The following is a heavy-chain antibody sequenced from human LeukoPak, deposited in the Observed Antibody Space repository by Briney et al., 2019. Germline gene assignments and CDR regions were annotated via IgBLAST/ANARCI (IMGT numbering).Heavy chain of an antibody. D-gene: IGHD6-19*01. J-gene: IGHJ6*02. Sequence: QPGGSLRLSCAGSGFSFSSYTMHWVRQAPGKGLEWVAIISYDGTNEYYADSVKGRFTISRDNSKNTLYLQVNSLRAEDTAVYYCARDIKWLGRYYYYGLDVWGQGTTVTVSS. V-gene: IGHV3-30*04. CDR1: GFSFSSYT. CDR3: ARDIKWLGRYYYYGLDV. CDR2: ISYDGTNE.